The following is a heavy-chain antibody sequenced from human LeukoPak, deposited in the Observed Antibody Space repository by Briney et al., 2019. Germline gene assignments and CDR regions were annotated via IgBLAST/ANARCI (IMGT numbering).Heavy chain of an antibody. V-gene: IGHV3-23*01. Sequence: GGSLRLSCAAFGLTFSSYAMSWVRQAPGKGLEWVSGISGSGGSTYYADSVKGRFTISRDNSKNTLYLQMNSLRAEDTAVYYCAVRGNYYVGYWGQGTLVTVSS. CDR3: AVRGNYYVGY. CDR1: GLTFSSYA. CDR2: ISGSGGST. D-gene: IGHD1-26*01. J-gene: IGHJ4*02.